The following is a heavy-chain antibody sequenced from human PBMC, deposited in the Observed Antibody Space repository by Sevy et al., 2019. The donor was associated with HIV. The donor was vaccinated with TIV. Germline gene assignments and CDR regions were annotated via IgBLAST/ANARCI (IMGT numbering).Heavy chain of an antibody. D-gene: IGHD4-17*01. Sequence: SETLSLTCTVSGGSISSGDYYWSWIRQPPGKGLEWIGYIYYSGSTYYNPSLKSRVTISVDTSKNQFSLKLSSVTAADTAVYYCARDFTTVTTNPHCYYYYGMDVWGQGTTVTVSS. CDR3: ARDFTTVTTNPHCYYYYGMDV. V-gene: IGHV4-30-4*01. J-gene: IGHJ6*02. CDR2: IYYSGST. CDR1: GGSISSGDYY.